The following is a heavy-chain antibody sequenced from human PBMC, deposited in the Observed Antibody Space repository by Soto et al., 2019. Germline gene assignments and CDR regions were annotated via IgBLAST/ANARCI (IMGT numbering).Heavy chain of an antibody. CDR1: GGTFSSYA. Sequence: SVKVSCKASGGTFSSYAISWVRQAPGQGLEWMGGIIPIFGTANYAQKFQGRVTITADESTSTAYMELSSLRSEDTAVYYCASDLGGIAVAGTNVANAAFDIWGQGTMVTVSS. CDR3: ASDLGGIAVAGTNVANAAFDI. D-gene: IGHD6-19*01. CDR2: IIPIFGTA. J-gene: IGHJ3*02. V-gene: IGHV1-69*13.